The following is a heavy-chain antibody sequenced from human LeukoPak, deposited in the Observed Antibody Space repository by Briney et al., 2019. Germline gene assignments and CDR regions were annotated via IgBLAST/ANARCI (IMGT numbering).Heavy chain of an antibody. CDR3: AKGREGSCYSGRDC. CDR2: ICGGGGTT. V-gene: IGHV3-23*01. Sequence: GGSLRLSCAASGFTFRVYAMSWVRLAPGKGLEWVSCICGGGGTTNYADSVKGRFTISRDTSKNTLYLQMDGLKAEDRATYDCAKGREGSCYSGRDCWGQGTRVTVSS. D-gene: IGHD2-15*01. CDR1: GFTFRVYA. J-gene: IGHJ4*02.